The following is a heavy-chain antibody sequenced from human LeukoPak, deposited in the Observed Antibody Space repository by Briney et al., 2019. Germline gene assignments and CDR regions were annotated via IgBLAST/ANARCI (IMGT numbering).Heavy chain of an antibody. Sequence: SETLSLTCTVSGDSISSGDYYWSWIRQPPGKGLEWIGEINHSGSTNYNPSLKSRVTISVDTSKNQFSLKLSSVTAADTAVYYCARHKRITMVRGVRIFDYWGQGTLVTVSS. V-gene: IGHV4-39*01. CDR3: ARHKRITMVRGVRIFDY. D-gene: IGHD3-10*01. CDR2: INHSGST. CDR1: GDSISSGDYY. J-gene: IGHJ4*02.